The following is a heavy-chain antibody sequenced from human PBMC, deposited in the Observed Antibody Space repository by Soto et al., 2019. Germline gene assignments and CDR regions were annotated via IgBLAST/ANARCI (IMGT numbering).Heavy chain of an antibody. Sequence: RGSLRLSCAASGFTFSSYSMNWVRQAPGKGLEWVSSISSSSSYIYYADSVKGRFTISRDNAKNSLYLQMNSLRAEDTAVYYCARDLLPGGYFSYGMDVWGQGTTVTVSS. J-gene: IGHJ6*02. CDR2: ISSSSSYI. CDR1: GFTFSSYS. V-gene: IGHV3-21*01. CDR3: ARDLLPGGYFSYGMDV. D-gene: IGHD3-22*01.